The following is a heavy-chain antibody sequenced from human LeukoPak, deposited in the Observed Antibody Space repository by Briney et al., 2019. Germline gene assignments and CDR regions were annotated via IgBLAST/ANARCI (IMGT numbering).Heavy chain of an antibody. CDR3: AKTGVPWD. D-gene: IGHD7-27*01. CDR1: GFTVGSSF. Sequence: PGGSLRLSCAGSGFTVGSSFMTWVRQAPGKGLEWVSVIFSGGTTYYTDSVKGRFTISRDNSKNTLYLQLNSLRAEDTAVYYCAKTGVPWDWGQETLVTVSS. V-gene: IGHV3-53*01. CDR2: IFSGGTT. J-gene: IGHJ4*02.